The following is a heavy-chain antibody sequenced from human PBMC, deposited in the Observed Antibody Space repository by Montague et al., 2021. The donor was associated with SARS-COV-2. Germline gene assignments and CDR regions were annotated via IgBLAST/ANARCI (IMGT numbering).Heavy chain of an antibody. CDR1: GFTFSSYW. D-gene: IGHD2-2*01. V-gene: IGHV3-7*01. CDR2: IKQDGSDK. Sequence: SLSLSFSASGFTFSSYWMSWVCQAPGKGLEWVANIKQDGSDKYYGDSVKGRFTISRDNARNSLYLQMNSLRAEDTAVYYCARIDCSSISCPFDYWGQGTLVTVSS. J-gene: IGHJ4*02. CDR3: ARIDCSSISCPFDY.